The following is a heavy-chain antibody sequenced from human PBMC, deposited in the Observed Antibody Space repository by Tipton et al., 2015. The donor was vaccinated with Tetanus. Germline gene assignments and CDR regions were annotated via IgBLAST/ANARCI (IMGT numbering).Heavy chain of an antibody. CDR2: IYYNGNT. CDR3: ARQSSREVWLQGQWVMFFYGLDV. D-gene: IGHD5-24*01. CDR1: GGSLFSGSFY. V-gene: IGHV4-39*01. J-gene: IGHJ6*02. Sequence: TLSLTCTVSGGSLFSGSFYWGWIRQPPGKGLEWIGNIYYNGNTFYHSSLKSRVTISADTSKNQFSLRLASVTVADTALYYCARQSSREVWLQGQWVMFFYGLDVWGQGTTVTISS.